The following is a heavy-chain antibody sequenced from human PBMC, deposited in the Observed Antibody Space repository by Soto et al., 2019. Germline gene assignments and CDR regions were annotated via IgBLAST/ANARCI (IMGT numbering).Heavy chain of an antibody. CDR2: INPGNGNT. D-gene: IGHD1-26*01. Sequence: QVQLVQSGAEVKRPGASVKVSCRASGYTFIGYAMHWVRQAPGQRLEWMGWINPGNGNTQYSQKFQGRVSITRDTSASTANMELCSLRSEDTAVYYCARGGGSYGYYFDYWGQGTLVTVSS. CDR1: GYTFIGYA. CDR3: ARGGGSYGYYFDY. J-gene: IGHJ4*02. V-gene: IGHV1-3*01.